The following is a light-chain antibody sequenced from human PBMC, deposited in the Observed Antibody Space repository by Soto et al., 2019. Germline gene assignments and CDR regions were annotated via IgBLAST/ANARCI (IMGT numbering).Light chain of an antibody. V-gene: IGKV1-27*01. Sequence: DIQMTQSPSSLSASVGDRVTITCRASQAISNSLAWYQHKPGRLPKLLIYSASVVLPGVPSRFSGRGSGTEFTLTISGLQPEDVATDYCQKYNSAPLTFGGGTRLEIK. J-gene: IGKJ4*01. CDR1: QAISNS. CDR2: SAS. CDR3: QKYNSAPLT.